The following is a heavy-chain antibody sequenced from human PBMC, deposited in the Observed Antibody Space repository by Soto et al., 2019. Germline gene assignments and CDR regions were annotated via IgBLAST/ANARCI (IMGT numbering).Heavy chain of an antibody. J-gene: IGHJ5*02. Sequence: SETLSLTCGVSGGTVASSHWWSWVRQSPSRGLEWIGNVYHTEDTNFNPSLQSRVTFSVDKSNNQFSLRLTSLTAADTAVYFCAREIVTAGGNNYFDPWGPGTLVTVSS. CDR1: GGTVASSHW. V-gene: IGHV4-4*02. CDR2: VYHTEDT. CDR3: AREIVTAGGNNYFDP. D-gene: IGHD2-21*02.